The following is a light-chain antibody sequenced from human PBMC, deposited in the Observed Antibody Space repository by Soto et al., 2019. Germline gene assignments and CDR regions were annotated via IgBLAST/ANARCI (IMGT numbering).Light chain of an antibody. CDR2: AAS. CDR3: QHVNSYPIT. J-gene: IGKJ5*01. V-gene: IGKV1-9*01. Sequence: DIQLTQSPSFLSASVGDRVTITCRASQGISSYLAWYQQKPGKAPNLLIYAASTLPSGVPSRFSGSGSGTDFTLTISSLQPEDFATYYCQHVNSYPITFGQGTRLEVK. CDR1: QGISSY.